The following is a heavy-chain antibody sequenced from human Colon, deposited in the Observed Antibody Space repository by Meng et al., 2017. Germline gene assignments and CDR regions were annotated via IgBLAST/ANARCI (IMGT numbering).Heavy chain of an antibody. J-gene: IGHJ5*02. D-gene: IGHD3-10*01. CDR2: IYYSGST. CDR1: GGSSSSSSYY. Sequence: LGLTGRGPGLGKPSETLAPTFMVSGGSSSSSSYYWGWIRQPPGKGLEWIGSIYYSGSTYYNPSLKSRVTISVDTSKNQFSLKLSSVTAADTAVYYCAVWFGELLSGNWFDPWGQGTLVTVSS. CDR3: AVWFGELLSGNWFDP. V-gene: IGHV4-39*07.